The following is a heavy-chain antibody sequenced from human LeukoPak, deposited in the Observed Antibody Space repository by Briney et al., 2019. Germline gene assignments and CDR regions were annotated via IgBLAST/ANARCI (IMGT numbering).Heavy chain of an antibody. D-gene: IGHD2-21*02. Sequence: SGTLSLTCAVSGGSISSPNWWSWVRQPPGKGLEWIGEIYHSGMTNYKTSLKSRVTISVDESKNQFSLKLSSVTAADTAVYYCARETYCGGDCYSGFDYWGQGTLVTVSS. V-gene: IGHV4-4*02. CDR2: IYHSGMT. CDR3: ARETYCGGDCYSGFDY. J-gene: IGHJ4*02. CDR1: GGSISSPNW.